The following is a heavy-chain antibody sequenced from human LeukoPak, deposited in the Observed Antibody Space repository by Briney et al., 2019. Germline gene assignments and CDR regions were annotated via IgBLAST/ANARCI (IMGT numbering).Heavy chain of an antibody. D-gene: IGHD3-22*01. CDR1: GYSFISYG. CDR2: ISGSNGNT. V-gene: IGHV1-18*01. CDR3: ARGRGRAYYYDVTDY. Sequence: ASVKVSCKTSGYSFISYGISWVRQAPGQGLEWMGWISGSNGNTNYVENLQGRVSMSTDTSTSTAYMELSSLRSEDTAVYYCARGRGRAYYYDVTDYWGQGTLVTVSS. J-gene: IGHJ4*02.